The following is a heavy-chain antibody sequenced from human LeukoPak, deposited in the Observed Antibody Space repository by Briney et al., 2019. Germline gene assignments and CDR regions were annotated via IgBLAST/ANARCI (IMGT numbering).Heavy chain of an antibody. CDR1: GFTFSSYG. J-gene: IGHJ4*02. CDR3: AKGIAARASYFDY. V-gene: IGHV3-30*02. Sequence: GGSLRLSCAASGFTFSSYGMHWVRQAPGKGLEWVAFIRYDGSNKYYADSVKGRFTISRDNSKNTLYLQMNSLRAEDTAVYYCAKGIAARASYFDYWGQGTLVTVSS. D-gene: IGHD6-6*01. CDR2: IRYDGSNK.